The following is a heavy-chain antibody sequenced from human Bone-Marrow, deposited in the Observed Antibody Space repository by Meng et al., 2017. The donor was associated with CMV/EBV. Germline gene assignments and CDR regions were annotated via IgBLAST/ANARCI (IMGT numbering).Heavy chain of an antibody. CDR3: AKDLGLLLRVFDY. D-gene: IGHD3-16*01. CDR2: IYYSGST. Sequence: SETLSLTCTVSGYSISSGYYWGWIRQPPGKGLEWIGYIYYSGSTNYSPSLKSRVTISVDTSKNQFSLKLSSVTAADTAVYYCAKDLGLLLRVFDYWGQGTLVTVSS. CDR1: GYSISSGYY. J-gene: IGHJ4*02. V-gene: IGHV4-61*01.